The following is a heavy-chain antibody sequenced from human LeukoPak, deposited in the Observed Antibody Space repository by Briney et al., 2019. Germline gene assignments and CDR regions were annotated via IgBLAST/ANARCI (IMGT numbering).Heavy chain of an antibody. CDR2: IWYDGSNK. Sequence: GGSLRLSCAASGFTFSSYSMNWVRQAPGKGLEWVAVIWYDGSNKYYADSVKGRFTISRDNSKNTLYLQMNSLRAEDTAVYYCASLAAAGDYWGQGTLVTVSS. CDR1: GFTFSSYS. J-gene: IGHJ4*02. D-gene: IGHD6-13*01. V-gene: IGHV3-33*08. CDR3: ASLAAAGDY.